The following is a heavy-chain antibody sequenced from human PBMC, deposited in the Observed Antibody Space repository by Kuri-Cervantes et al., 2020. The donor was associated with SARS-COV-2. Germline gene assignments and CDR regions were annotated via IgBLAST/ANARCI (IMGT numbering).Heavy chain of an antibody. D-gene: IGHD6-19*01. CDR2: TYYRSKWYN. V-gene: IGHV6-1*01. J-gene: IGHJ4*02. CDR1: GDSVSSNRAA. CDR3: ARDHYSSGWTLNDY. Sequence: SQTLSLTCAISGDSVSSNRAAWNWIRQSPSRGLEWLGRTYYRSKWYNDYAVSVKSRITINPDTSKNQFSLQLNSVTPEDTAVYYCARDHYSSGWTLNDYWGQGTLVTVSS.